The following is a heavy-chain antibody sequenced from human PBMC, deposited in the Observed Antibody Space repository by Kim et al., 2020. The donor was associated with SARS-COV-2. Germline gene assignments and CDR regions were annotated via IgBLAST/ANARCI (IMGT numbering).Heavy chain of an antibody. CDR1: GGTFSSYA. V-gene: IGHV1-69*13. CDR2: IIPIFGTA. J-gene: IGHJ6*02. Sequence: SVKVSCKASGGTFSSYAISWVRQAPGQGLEWMGGIIPIFGTANYAQKFQGRVTITADESTSTAYMELSSLRSEDTAVYYCARVPPHYYDSSGSEPYGMDVWGQGTTVTVSS. D-gene: IGHD3-22*01. CDR3: ARVPPHYYDSSGSEPYGMDV.